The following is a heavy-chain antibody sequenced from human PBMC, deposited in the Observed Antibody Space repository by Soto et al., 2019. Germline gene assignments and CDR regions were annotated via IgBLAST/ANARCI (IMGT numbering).Heavy chain of an antibody. D-gene: IGHD3-3*01. CDR1: GGSISTYY. V-gene: IGHV4-59*01. J-gene: IGHJ6*02. CDR2: IYYSGST. CDR3: ARDGLNDFWCGTAYYYYSMDV. Sequence: PSETLSLTCTVSGGSISTYYWIWIRQPPGKGLEWIGYIYYSGSTNYNPSLKSRVTISVDTSKNQFSLKLSSVTAADTAVYDCARDGLNDFWCGTAYYYYSMDVWGQGTTVTVSS.